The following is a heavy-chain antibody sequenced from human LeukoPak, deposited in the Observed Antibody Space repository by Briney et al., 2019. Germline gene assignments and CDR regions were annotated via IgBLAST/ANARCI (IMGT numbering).Heavy chain of an antibody. CDR2: INWDGDST. Sequence: LAGGSLRLSCAASGFIFNDYARHWVRQAPGEGLEWVALINWDGDSTYYADSVKGRFTISRDNSKNTLYLQMNSLRTEDTAVYYCAFSWGYYSDPGGAFDIWGQGTMVTVSS. D-gene: IGHD6-19*01. V-gene: IGHV3-43D*03. CDR3: AFSWGYYSDPGGAFDI. CDR1: GFIFNDYA. J-gene: IGHJ3*02.